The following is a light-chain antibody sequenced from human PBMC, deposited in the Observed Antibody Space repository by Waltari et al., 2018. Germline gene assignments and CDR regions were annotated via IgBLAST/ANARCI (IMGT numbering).Light chain of an antibody. V-gene: IGKV3-20*01. CDR2: GAS. CDR3: QQYGSSLFT. J-gene: IGKJ4*01. CDR1: QSVSSIY. Sequence: EIVLTQSPATLSLSPGERATLSCRASQSVSSIYLAWYQQKPGQAPRLLIYGASGRATGIPDRFGGSGSVTDFTLTVSRLEPEDCAVYYCQQYGSSLFTFGGGTKVEIK.